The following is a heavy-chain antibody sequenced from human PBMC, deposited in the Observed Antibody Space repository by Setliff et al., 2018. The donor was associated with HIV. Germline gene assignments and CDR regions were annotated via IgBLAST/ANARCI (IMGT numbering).Heavy chain of an antibody. V-gene: IGHV3-7*01. J-gene: IGHJ4*02. CDR1: GFSFGSYW. Sequence: GESLKISCAASGFSFGSYWMSWVRQAPGKGLEWVANVKQDGSDKYYVDSVKGRFTISRDNAKNSLYLQMNSLRAEDTAVYYCASPYFVVYWGQGTLVTVSS. D-gene: IGHD2-21*01. CDR3: ASPYFVVY. CDR2: VKQDGSDK.